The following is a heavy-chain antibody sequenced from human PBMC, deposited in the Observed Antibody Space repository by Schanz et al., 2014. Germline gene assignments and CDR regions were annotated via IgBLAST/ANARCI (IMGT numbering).Heavy chain of an antibody. CDR2: ICASGAT. V-gene: IGHV3-66*01. CDR3: ARDGNDYGSRNYYKTPYYFDY. J-gene: IGHJ4*02. Sequence: EVQLVESGGGFVQPGGSLGLSCVVSGFTVSSDHMSWVRQAQGKGLECDSTICASGATDYADSVKRRFTISRDISKNTLHLQVASLRSEDTAIYYCARDGNDYGSRNYYKTPYYFDYWGQGTLVTVSS. CDR1: GFTVSSDH. D-gene: IGHD3-10*01.